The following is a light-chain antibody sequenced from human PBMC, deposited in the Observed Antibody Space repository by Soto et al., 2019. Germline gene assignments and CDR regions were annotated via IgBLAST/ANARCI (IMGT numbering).Light chain of an antibody. CDR3: QQYYSTPNT. CDR2: WAS. J-gene: IGKJ3*01. Sequence: DIVMTQSPDSLAVSLGERATINCKSSQSVLYSSNNKNYLAWYQQKPGQPPKLLIYWASTRESGVPDRFSGSGSGTEFTLTISSLQAEDVAVYYCQQYYSTPNTFGPGTKVDIK. V-gene: IGKV4-1*01. CDR1: QSVLYSSNNKNY.